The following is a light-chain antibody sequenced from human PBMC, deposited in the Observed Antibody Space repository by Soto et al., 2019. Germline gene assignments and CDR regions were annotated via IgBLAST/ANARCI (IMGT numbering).Light chain of an antibody. CDR2: AAS. CDR1: QTIMTY. Sequence: DIQMTQSPSSLSASVGDEGTITCRASQTIMTYLNWYQLKPGKAPKLLIYAASTLQSGVPSRFSGSGSGTDFTLTISCLQSEDFATYYCQQYYSYPLTFGGGTKVDIK. J-gene: IGKJ4*01. CDR3: QQYYSYPLT. V-gene: IGKV1-39*01.